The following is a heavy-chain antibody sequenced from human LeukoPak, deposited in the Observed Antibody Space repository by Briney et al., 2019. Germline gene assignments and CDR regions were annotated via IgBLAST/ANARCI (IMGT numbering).Heavy chain of an antibody. V-gene: IGHV3-30*18. Sequence: QPGGSLRLSCAASGFTFSSYAMNWVRQAPGKGLEWVAVISYDGSNKYYADSVKGRFTISRDNSKNTLYLEMNSLRAEDTAVYYCAKGGSYYTSSWFDPWGQGTLVTVSS. CDR3: AKGGSYYTSSWFDP. J-gene: IGHJ5*02. CDR2: ISYDGSNK. CDR1: GFTFSSYA. D-gene: IGHD3-10*01.